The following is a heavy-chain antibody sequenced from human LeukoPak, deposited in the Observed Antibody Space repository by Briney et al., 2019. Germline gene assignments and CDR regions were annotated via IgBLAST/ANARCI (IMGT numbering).Heavy chain of an antibody. Sequence: GESLKISCKGSGYSFSSYWIGWVRQMPGKGLEWMGIIYPGDSDTRYSPSFQGQVTISADKSISTAYLQWSSLKASDTALHFCARLSITNSLHLYYFDFWGQGTLVTVSS. CDR3: ARLSITNSLHLYYFDF. V-gene: IGHV5-51*01. J-gene: IGHJ4*02. CDR1: GYSFSSYW. CDR2: IYPGDSDT. D-gene: IGHD1-20*01.